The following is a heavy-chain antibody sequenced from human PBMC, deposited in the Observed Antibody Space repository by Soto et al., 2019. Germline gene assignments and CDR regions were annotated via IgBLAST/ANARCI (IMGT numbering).Heavy chain of an antibody. D-gene: IGHD2-21*02. V-gene: IGHV1-18*04. Sequence: QVQLVQSGVEVKKPGASVKVSCKASGYTFPNYGINWVRQAPGQGLEWMGWISAYNGNTDYAQKLQGRVTRTTYASTTTAYMEVTNLRSDDTAVYYCARYVIPYCGSDCYPGDFHHWGQGTLVIVSS. CDR1: GYTFPNYG. CDR2: ISAYNGNT. J-gene: IGHJ1*01. CDR3: ARYVIPYCGSDCYPGDFHH.